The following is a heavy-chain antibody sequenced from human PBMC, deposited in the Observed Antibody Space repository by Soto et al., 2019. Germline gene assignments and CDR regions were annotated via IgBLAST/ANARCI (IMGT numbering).Heavy chain of an antibody. CDR3: ARDHDSSSSRAFDI. Sequence: ASVKVSCKASGGAFSIYTISWVRQAPGQGLEWMGRIIPILGIANYAQKFQGRVTITADKSTSTAYMELSSLRSEDTAVYYCARDHDSSSSRAFDIWGQGTMVTVSS. D-gene: IGHD6-6*01. V-gene: IGHV1-69*04. J-gene: IGHJ3*02. CDR1: GGAFSIYT. CDR2: IIPILGIA.